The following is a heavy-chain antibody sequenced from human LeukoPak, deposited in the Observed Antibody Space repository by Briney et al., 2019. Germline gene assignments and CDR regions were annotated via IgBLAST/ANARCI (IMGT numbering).Heavy chain of an antibody. CDR1: GFTFSSYW. D-gene: IGHD3-22*01. J-gene: IGHJ3*02. V-gene: IGHV3-74*01. CDR2: INSDGSST. CDR3: ARDWYYYDSSGYI. Sequence: GGSLRLSCAASGFTFSSYWMHWVRQAPGKRLVWVSRINSDGSSTSYADSVKGRFTISRDNAKNTLYLQMNSLRAEDTAVYYCARDWYYYDSSGYIWGQGTMVTVSS.